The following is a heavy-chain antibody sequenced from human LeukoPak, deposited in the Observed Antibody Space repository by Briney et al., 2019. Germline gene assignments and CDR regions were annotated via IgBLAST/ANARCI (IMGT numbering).Heavy chain of an antibody. V-gene: IGHV4-38-2*02. Sequence: PSETLSLTCTVSGYSISSGYYWGWIRQPPGKGLEWIGYIYYSGSTNYNPSLKSRVTMSVDTSKNQFSLKLSSVTAADTAVYYCARDFPYYDILTGYYPTDYYYYMDVWGKGTTVTISS. CDR1: GYSISSGYY. D-gene: IGHD3-9*01. CDR3: ARDFPYYDILTGYYPTDYYYYMDV. J-gene: IGHJ6*03. CDR2: IYYSGST.